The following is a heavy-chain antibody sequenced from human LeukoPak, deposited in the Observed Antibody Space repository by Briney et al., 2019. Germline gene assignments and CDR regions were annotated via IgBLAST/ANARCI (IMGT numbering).Heavy chain of an antibody. J-gene: IGHJ6*03. Sequence: ASVKVSCKASGYTFTGYYMHWVRQAPGQGLEWMGWINPNSGGTNYAQKFQGRVTMTRDTSISTAYMELSRLRSDDTAVYYCARDYRSYLKGYNYYYYMDVWGKGTTVTVSS. D-gene: IGHD2-2*02. CDR3: ARDYRSYLKGYNYYYYMDV. V-gene: IGHV1-2*02. CDR2: INPNSGGT. CDR1: GYTFTGYY.